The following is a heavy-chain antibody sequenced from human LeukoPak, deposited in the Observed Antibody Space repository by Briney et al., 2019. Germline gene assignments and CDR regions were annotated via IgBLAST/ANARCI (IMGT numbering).Heavy chain of an antibody. CDR3: ARQYYDVLTGFYIHFDY. J-gene: IGHJ4*02. D-gene: IGHD3-9*01. Sequence: GESLKISCKGSGYSFSNYWIGWVRQMPGKGLEWMGIIWPGDSDTRYSPSLQGQVTISVDKSISTAYLQWSSLKASDTAIYYCARQYYDVLTGFYIHFDYWGQGTLVTVSS. CDR2: IWPGDSDT. CDR1: GYSFSNYW. V-gene: IGHV5-51*01.